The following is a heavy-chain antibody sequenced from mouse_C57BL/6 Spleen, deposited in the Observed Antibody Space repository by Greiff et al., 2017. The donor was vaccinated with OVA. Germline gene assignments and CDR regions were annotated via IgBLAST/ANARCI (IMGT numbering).Heavy chain of an antibody. CDR1: GYTFTSYW. D-gene: IGHD1-1*01. Sequence: QVQLQQSGAELVMPGASVKLSCKASGYTFTSYWMHWVKQRPGQGLEWIGEIDPSDSYTNYNQKFKGKSTLTVDKSSSKAYMQLSSLTSEDSAVYYCARSAYGSSFDYWGQSTTLTVSS. CDR3: ARSAYGSSFDY. V-gene: IGHV1-69*01. CDR2: IDPSDSYT. J-gene: IGHJ2*01.